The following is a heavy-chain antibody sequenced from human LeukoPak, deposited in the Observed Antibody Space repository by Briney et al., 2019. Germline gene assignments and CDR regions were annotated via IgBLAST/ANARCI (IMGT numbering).Heavy chain of an antibody. CDR3: ARGKGGSLSAFDI. D-gene: IGHD2-15*01. V-gene: IGHV4-59*01. CDR1: GGSISSYY. Sequence: SETLSLTCSVSGGSISSYYWSWIRQPPGKGREWIGYIYSTGSTNYNPSLKSRVTMSVDTSKNQFSLKLSSVTAADTAVYSCARGKGGSLSAFDIWGQGTMLTVSS. CDR2: IYSTGST. J-gene: IGHJ3*02.